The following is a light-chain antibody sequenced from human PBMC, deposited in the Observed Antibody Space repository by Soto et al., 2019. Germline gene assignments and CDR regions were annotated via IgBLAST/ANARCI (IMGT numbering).Light chain of an antibody. CDR3: QQANSFPIT. Sequence: DIQMTQSPSSVSASVGDRVSITCRASQVISNWLAWYQQKPGRAPKLLIYTGSSLQSGVPSRFSGTGSGTDFTLTISSLHPEDVATYYCQQANSFPITFGGGTKVEIK. CDR2: TGS. J-gene: IGKJ4*02. CDR1: QVISNW. V-gene: IGKV1-12*01.